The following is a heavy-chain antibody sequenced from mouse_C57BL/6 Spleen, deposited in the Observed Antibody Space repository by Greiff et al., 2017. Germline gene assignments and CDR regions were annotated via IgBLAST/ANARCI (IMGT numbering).Heavy chain of an antibody. CDR2: FHPYTDDT. CDR3: ARRDYSNYYAMDY. D-gene: IGHD2-5*01. Sequence: VKLMESGAELVKPGASVKMSCKASGYTFTTYPIEWMKQNHGKSLEWIGNFHPYTDDTKYNEKFKGKATLTVEKSSSTVYLELSRLTSDDSAVYYCARRDYSNYYAMDYWGQGASVTVSS. CDR1: GYTFTTYP. J-gene: IGHJ4*01. V-gene: IGHV1-47*01.